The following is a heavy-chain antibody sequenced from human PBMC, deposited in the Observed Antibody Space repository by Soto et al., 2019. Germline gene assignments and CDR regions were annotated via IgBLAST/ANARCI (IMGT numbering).Heavy chain of an antibody. J-gene: IGHJ6*02. V-gene: IGHV3-30-3*01. CDR3: ARDRRSGSCYSHYYYGTDV. Sequence: QVQLVESGGGVVQPGRSLRLSCAASGFTFSSYAMHWVRQAPGKGLEWVAVISYDGSNKYYADSVKGRFTISRDNSKNTLYLQMNSLRAEDTAVYYCARDRRSGSCYSHYYYGTDVWGQGTTVTVSS. D-gene: IGHD2-15*01. CDR2: ISYDGSNK. CDR1: GFTFSSYA.